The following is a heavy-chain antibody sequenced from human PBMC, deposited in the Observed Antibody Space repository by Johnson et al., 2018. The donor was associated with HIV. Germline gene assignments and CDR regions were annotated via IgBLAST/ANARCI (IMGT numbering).Heavy chain of an antibody. V-gene: IGHV3-52*01. J-gene: IGHJ3*02. CDR1: EFILSSSW. Sequence: VQLVESGGGLVKPGGSLRLSCAASEFILSSSWMHWVCQAPEKGLEWVADIKCDGREKYYADSVKGRFTISRDNSKNTLYLQMNSLRTEDTAVYYCANLGDYGGNNGFDIWGQGTMVTVSS. CDR3: ANLGDYGGNNGFDI. CDR2: IKCDGREK. D-gene: IGHD4-23*01.